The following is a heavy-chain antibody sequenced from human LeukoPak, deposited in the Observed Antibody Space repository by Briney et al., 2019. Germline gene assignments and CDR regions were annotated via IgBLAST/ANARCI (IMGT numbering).Heavy chain of an antibody. V-gene: IGHV4-34*01. J-gene: IGHJ4*02. Sequence: SETLSLTCAVYGGSFSDYYWTWIRQPPGKGLEWIGEINHSGNTNYNPSLKSRVTISVDTSKNQSSLKLSSVTAADTAVYYCARGLSLVGAFAYWGQGALVTVSS. CDR2: INHSGNT. CDR1: GGSFSDYY. D-gene: IGHD1-26*01. CDR3: ARGLSLVGAFAY.